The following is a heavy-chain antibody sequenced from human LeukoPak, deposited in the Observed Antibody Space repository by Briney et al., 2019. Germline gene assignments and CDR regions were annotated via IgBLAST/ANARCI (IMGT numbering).Heavy chain of an antibody. CDR2: IYHSGST. Sequence: SETLSLTCTVSGYSISSGYYWGWIRPPPGKGLEWIGSIYHSGSTYYNPSLKSRVTISVDTSKNQFSLQLNSVTPEDTAVYYCARILWTVTTGAAEFDYWGQGTLVTVSS. J-gene: IGHJ4*02. CDR1: GYSISSGYY. CDR3: ARILWTVTTGAAEFDY. V-gene: IGHV4-38-2*02. D-gene: IGHD4-17*01.